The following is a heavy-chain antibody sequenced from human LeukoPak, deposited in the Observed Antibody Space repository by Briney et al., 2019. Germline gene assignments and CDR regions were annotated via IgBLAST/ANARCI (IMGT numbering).Heavy chain of an antibody. J-gene: IGHJ4*01. Sequence: ASVKVSCKASGYTFTRYDINWVRPATGQGLEWMGWMNPNSGNTGYAQKFQGRVTMTRNTSISTAYMELSSLRSEDTAVYYCARGDNYYDSSGYDYWGHGTLVTVSS. V-gene: IGHV1-8*01. CDR1: GYTFTRYD. D-gene: IGHD3-22*01. CDR2: MNPNSGNT. CDR3: ARGDNYYDSSGYDY.